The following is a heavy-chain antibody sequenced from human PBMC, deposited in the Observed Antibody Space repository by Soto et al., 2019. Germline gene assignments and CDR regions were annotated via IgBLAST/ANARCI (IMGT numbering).Heavy chain of an antibody. D-gene: IGHD2-2*01. V-gene: IGHV3-11*06. CDR1: GFTFSDYY. CDR3: ARLERSSTRCYDY. CDR2: ISSSSSYT. Sequence: GGSLRLSCAASGFTFSDYYMSWVRQAPGKGLECVSYISSSSSYTNYADSVKGRFTISRDNAKNSLYLQMNSLRAEDTAVYYCARLERSSTRCYDYWGQGTLVTVSS. J-gene: IGHJ4*02.